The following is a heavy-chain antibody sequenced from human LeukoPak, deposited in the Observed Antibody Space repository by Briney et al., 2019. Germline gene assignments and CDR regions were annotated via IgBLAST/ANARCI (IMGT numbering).Heavy chain of an antibody. CDR3: IKVIMFAFDI. CDR2: VSGSGGTT. Sequence: GGSLRLSCAASGFTFNNYAMHWVRQAPGKGLEWVSAVSGSGGTTHYADSVKGRFTISRDNSKNTMYLQMNSLRAEDTAVYFCIKVIMFAFDIWGQGTMVTVSS. V-gene: IGHV3-23*01. D-gene: IGHD3-10*02. J-gene: IGHJ3*02. CDR1: GFTFNNYA.